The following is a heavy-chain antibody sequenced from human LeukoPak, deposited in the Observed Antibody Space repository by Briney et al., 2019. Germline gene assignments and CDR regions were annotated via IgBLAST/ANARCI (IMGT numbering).Heavy chain of an antibody. V-gene: IGHV3-7*04. Sequence: GGSLRLSCAASRFAFPYYWMAWVRQAPGKGLEWVAHMKEDGTEEYYLDSVRGRFTISKNDAKSSLFLQMNSLTAEDTAVYYCVRGGWELDFWGEGTMVTVSS. CDR1: RFAFPYYW. CDR3: VRGGWELDF. CDR2: MKEDGTEE. D-gene: IGHD1-26*01. J-gene: IGHJ4*02.